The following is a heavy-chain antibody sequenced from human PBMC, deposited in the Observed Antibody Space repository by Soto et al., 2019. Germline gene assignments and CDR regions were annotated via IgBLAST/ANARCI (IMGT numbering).Heavy chain of an antibody. CDR2: INPSGGST. V-gene: IGHV1-46*03. J-gene: IGHJ5*02. Sequence: ASVNVSCKASGYTFTSYYMHWVRQAPGQGLEWMGIINPSGGSTSYAQKFQGRVTMTRDTSTSTVYMELSSLRSEDTAVYYCARRMGYCSSTSCHLENWFDPWGQGTLVTVSS. CDR1: GYTFTSYY. D-gene: IGHD2-2*01. CDR3: ARRMGYCSSTSCHLENWFDP.